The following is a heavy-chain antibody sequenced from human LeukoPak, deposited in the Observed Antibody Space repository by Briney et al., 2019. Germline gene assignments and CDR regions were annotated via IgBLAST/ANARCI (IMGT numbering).Heavy chain of an antibody. CDR2: IYYSGST. Sequence: SETLSLTCTVSGGSISSGGYYWSWIRQHPGKGLEWIGYIYYSGSTYYNPSLKSRVTISVDTSKNQFSLKLSSVTAADTAVYYCARVKIAAINKYYYMDVWGKGTTVTVSS. CDR1: GGSISSGGYY. D-gene: IGHD2-2*02. J-gene: IGHJ6*03. V-gene: IGHV4-31*03. CDR3: ARVKIAAINKYYYMDV.